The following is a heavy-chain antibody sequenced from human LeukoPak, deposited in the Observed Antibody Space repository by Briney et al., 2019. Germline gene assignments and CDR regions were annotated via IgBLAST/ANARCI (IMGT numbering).Heavy chain of an antibody. J-gene: IGHJ4*02. D-gene: IGHD6-19*01. CDR3: ARSRYSSGWYDY. CDR1: GFTVSSNY. V-gene: IGHV3-53*01. CDR2: IYSGGST. Sequence: GGSLRLSCAASGFTVSSNYMSWVRQAPGKGLEWVSVIYSGGSTYYADSVKGRFTISRDNSKNTLYLQMNSLRAEDTAVYYCARSRYSSGWYDYWGQETLVTVSS.